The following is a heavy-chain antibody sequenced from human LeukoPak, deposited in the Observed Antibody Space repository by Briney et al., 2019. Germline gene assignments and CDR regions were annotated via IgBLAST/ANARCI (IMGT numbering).Heavy chain of an antibody. J-gene: IGHJ4*02. CDR2: ISWNSGSI. CDR1: GFTFDDYA. Sequence: GRSLRLSCAASGFTFDDYAMHWVRQAPGKGLEWVSGISWNSGSIGYADSVKGRFTISRDNAKNSLYLQMNSLRAEDTALYYCAKDYRDGYNWGQGTLVTVSS. CDR3: AKDYRDGYN. V-gene: IGHV3-9*01. D-gene: IGHD5-12*01.